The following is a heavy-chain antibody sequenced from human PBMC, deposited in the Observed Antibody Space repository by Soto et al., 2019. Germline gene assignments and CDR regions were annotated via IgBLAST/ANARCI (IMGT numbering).Heavy chain of an antibody. CDR3: ASGDHYESSGFSSTPHFDY. CDR2: ISYDGSNE. D-gene: IGHD3-22*01. V-gene: IGHV3-30-3*01. J-gene: IGHJ4*01. CDR1: GFTFSRYA. Sequence: GSLEPSLAASGFTFSRYAMHGVRQAPGKGLEWVAVISYDGSNEYYADSVKGRFTISRGNSKNSLYLQMNSLRGGGTAVYYCASGDHYESSGFSSTPHFDYWGHGTLVTVPS.